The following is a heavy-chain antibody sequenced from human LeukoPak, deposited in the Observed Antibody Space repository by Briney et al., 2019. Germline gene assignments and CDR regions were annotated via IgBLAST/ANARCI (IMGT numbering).Heavy chain of an antibody. CDR2: IWYDGSNK. CDR3: ASGWLVPDFDY. CDR1: GFTFSSYG. D-gene: IGHD6-19*01. J-gene: IGHJ4*02. Sequence: QPGRSLRLSCAASGFTFSSYGMHWVRQAPGKGLEWVAVIWYDGSNKYYADSVKGRFTISRDNSKNTLYLQMNSLRAEDTAVYYCASGWLVPDFDYWGQGTLVTVSS. V-gene: IGHV3-33*01.